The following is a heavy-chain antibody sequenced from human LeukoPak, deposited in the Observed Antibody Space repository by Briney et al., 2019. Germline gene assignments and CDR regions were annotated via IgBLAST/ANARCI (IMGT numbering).Heavy chain of an antibody. CDR3: AREAYYDGSDP. CDR1: GFTFSSYS. CDR2: ISSSGSTI. D-gene: IGHD3-3*01. Sequence: GGSLRLSCAASGFTFSSYSMNWVRQAPGKGLEWVSYISSSGSTIYYADSVKGRFTISRDNAKNSLYLQMNSLRAEDTAVYYCAREAYYDGSDPWGQGTLVTVSS. V-gene: IGHV3-48*04. J-gene: IGHJ5*02.